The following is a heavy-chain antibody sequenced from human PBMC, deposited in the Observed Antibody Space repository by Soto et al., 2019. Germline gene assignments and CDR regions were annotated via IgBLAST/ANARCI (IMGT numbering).Heavy chain of an antibody. CDR1: GGSFSGYY. Sequence: SETLSLTCAVYGGSFSGYYWSWIRQPPGKGLEWIGEINHSGSTNYNPSLKSRVTISVDTSKNQFSLKLSSVTAADTAVYYCAREWEGGYCSGGSCSSRDAFDIWGQGTMVTVSS. V-gene: IGHV4-34*01. D-gene: IGHD2-15*01. CDR2: INHSGST. CDR3: AREWEGGYCSGGSCSSRDAFDI. J-gene: IGHJ3*02.